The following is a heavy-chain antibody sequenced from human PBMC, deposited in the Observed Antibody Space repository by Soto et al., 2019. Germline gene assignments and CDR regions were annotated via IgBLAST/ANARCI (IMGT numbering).Heavy chain of an antibody. V-gene: IGHV1-2*02. CDR1: AYTLTGYY. CDR2: IDPKSGGT. J-gene: IGHJ4*02. Sequence: SVKVSCKASAYTLTGYYIQWVRQAPGQGLEWMGWIDPKSGGTKYVQKFQGRISMTRDTSIGTTFMELSRLRSDDTAVYYCARGEDYDILTAQRGFVYWGQGTLVTVSS. CDR3: ARGEDYDILTAQRGFVY. D-gene: IGHD3-9*01.